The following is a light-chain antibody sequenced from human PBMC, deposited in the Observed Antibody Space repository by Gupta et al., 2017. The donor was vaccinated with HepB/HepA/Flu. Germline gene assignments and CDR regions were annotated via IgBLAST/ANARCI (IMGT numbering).Light chain of an antibody. Sequence: DIQMTQSPPYLSASVGDRISITCRAGQNIRAYLNWYQQRPGKAPNLLIYGASNLQTGVPSRFSGSGSGTEFTLTISSLQPEDFATYFCQQTYSTPWTFGLGTKVDMK. CDR1: QNIRAY. J-gene: IGKJ1*01. CDR2: GAS. CDR3: QQTYSTPWT. V-gene: IGKV1-39*01.